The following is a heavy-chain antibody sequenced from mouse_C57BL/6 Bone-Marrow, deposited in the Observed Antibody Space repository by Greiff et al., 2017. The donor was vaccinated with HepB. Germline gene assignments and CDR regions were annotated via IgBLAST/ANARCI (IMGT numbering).Heavy chain of an antibody. CDR2: IYPRSGNT. J-gene: IGHJ3*01. V-gene: IGHV1-81*01. D-gene: IGHD1-1*01. CDR1: GYTFTSYG. Sequence: VQLQESGAELARPGASVKLSCKASGYTFTSYGISWVKQRTGQGLEWIGEIYPRSGNTYYNEKFKGKATLTADKSSSTAYMELRSLTSEGSAVYFCARSGVYYYGSTWFAYWGQGTLVTVSA. CDR3: ARSGVYYYGSTWFAY.